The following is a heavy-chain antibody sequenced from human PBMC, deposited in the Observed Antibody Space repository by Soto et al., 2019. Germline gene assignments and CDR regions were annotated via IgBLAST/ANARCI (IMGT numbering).Heavy chain of an antibody. Sequence: QVQLVQSGAEVKKPGASVKVSCKASGYTFTSYGIGWVRQAPVQGLEWMGWISAYNGNTNYAQKLQGRVTMTTDTSTSTAYMELRSLRSDDTAVYYCARSPYDYIWGSYRFDYWGQGTLVTVSS. D-gene: IGHD3-16*02. CDR3: ARSPYDYIWGSYRFDY. J-gene: IGHJ4*02. CDR2: ISAYNGNT. CDR1: GYTFTSYG. V-gene: IGHV1-18*01.